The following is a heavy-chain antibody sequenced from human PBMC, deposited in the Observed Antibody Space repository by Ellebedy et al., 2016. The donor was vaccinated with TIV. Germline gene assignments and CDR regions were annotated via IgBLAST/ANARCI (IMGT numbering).Heavy chain of an antibody. J-gene: IGHJ6*02. CDR2: IKQDGSEK. Sequence: PGGSLRLSCAASGFTFSSYAMHWARQAPGKGLQWVANIKQDGSEKFYVDSVKGRFTISRDNANNSLFLQMTSLRAEDTAVYYCAKTGFYYYYGMDVWGQGTTVTVSS. CDR3: AKTGFYYYYGMDV. V-gene: IGHV3-7*01. CDR1: GFTFSSYA.